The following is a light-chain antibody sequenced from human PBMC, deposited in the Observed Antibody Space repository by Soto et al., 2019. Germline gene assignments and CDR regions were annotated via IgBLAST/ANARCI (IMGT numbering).Light chain of an antibody. V-gene: IGKV3-20*01. CDR1: QSVKNNY. J-gene: IGKJ1*01. CDR3: QQYGTSPET. CDR2: GAS. Sequence: EIALTQSPGNLALSPGDRATLSCRASQSVKNNYIAWYQHKPGQAPRLLMFGASRRATGIPDRYRGTGSGTDFRLIISRLEPEDFAVYYCQQYGTSPETFGQGTTV.